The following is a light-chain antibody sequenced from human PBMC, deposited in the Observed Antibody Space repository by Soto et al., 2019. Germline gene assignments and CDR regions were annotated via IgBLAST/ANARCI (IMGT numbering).Light chain of an antibody. CDR1: QDIYDY. Sequence: DIQMTQSPSSLSASVGDSVTITCQASQDIYDYLNWYQHKPGKAPRLLIYAASNLETGVPSRFSGSGTGTHFTFTINSLQPEDIATYYCQQYDNSPMFTFGRGTKVEI. V-gene: IGKV1-33*01. J-gene: IGKJ2*01. CDR3: QQYDNSPMFT. CDR2: AAS.